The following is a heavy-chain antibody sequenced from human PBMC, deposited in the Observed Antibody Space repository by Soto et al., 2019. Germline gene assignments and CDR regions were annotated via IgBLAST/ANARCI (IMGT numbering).Heavy chain of an antibody. Sequence: QVQLVQSGTEVKRPGSSVKVSCKASGDSFATSTFSWVRQTPGQGLEWMGTIIPLLDTPDYAQKFQGSVTITADASTSTVYMELNSLRSDDAAVYYCARAVGTGVFDYWGQGTLVTVSS. V-gene: IGHV1-69*18. CDR2: IIPLLDTP. J-gene: IGHJ4*02. D-gene: IGHD1-1*01. CDR3: ARAVGTGVFDY. CDR1: GDSFATST.